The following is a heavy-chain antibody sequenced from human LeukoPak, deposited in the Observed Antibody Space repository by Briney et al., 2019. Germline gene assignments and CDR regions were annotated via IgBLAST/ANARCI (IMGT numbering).Heavy chain of an antibody. D-gene: IGHD5-24*01. CDR1: GYSFSIYW. J-gene: IGHJ4*02. CDR2: IYPGDSDT. V-gene: IGHV5-51*01. CDR3: ARQDGDGLYYFDY. Sequence: GESLKISCKSSGYSFSIYWVGWVRQMPGKGLEWMGIIYPGDSDTRYSPSLQGQVTISVDKSISTAYLQWSSLKASDTAMYYCARQDGDGLYYFDYWGQGTLVTVSS.